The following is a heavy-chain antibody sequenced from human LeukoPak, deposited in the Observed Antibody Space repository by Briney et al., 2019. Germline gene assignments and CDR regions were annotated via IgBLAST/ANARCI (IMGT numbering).Heavy chain of an antibody. CDR1: DGSISTYY. V-gene: IGHV4-59*01. J-gene: IGHJ4*02. CDR2: IHYTGTT. CDR3: ARWGHFDASGYFVADY. D-gene: IGHD3-22*01. Sequence: PSETLSLTRTVSDGSISTYYWNWFRQPPGKGLEWIGHIHYTGTTHYNPSLQSRVSISIDTSKNQFSLKLRSVTAVDTAVYYCARWGHFDASGYFVADYWGQGTLITVSS.